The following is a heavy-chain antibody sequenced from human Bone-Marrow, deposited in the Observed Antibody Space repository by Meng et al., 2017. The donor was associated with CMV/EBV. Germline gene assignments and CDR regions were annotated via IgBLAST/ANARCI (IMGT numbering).Heavy chain of an antibody. J-gene: IGHJ3*02. D-gene: IGHD1-26*01. CDR3: ARVPYTQWGTDAFDI. V-gene: IGHV1-18*01. CDR2: ISAYNGNT. Sequence: ASVKVSCKASGYTFTSYGISWVRQAPGQGLEWMGWISAYNGNTNYAQKLQGRVTMTTDTSTSTAYMELRSLRSDDTAVYYCARVPYTQWGTDAFDIWGQGTMVTVSS. CDR1: GYTFTSYG.